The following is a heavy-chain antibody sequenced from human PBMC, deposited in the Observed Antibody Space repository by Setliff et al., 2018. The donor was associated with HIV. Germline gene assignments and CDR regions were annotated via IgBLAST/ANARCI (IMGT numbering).Heavy chain of an antibody. V-gene: IGHV1-46*01. J-gene: IGHJ4*02. CDR2: INPSGDAT. CDR1: GYIFTNYY. D-gene: IGHD4-17*01. Sequence: ASVKVSCKASGYIFTNYYMHWVRQAPGQGLEWVGIINPSGDATTYAQKFQGRVIMTRDTSTNTLYMELSSLRSEDTAVYYCARAYRPMGYGGRFDYWGQGTLVTVSS. CDR3: ARAYRPMGYGGRFDY.